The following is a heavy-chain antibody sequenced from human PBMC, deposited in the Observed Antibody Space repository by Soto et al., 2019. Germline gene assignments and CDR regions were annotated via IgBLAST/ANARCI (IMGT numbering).Heavy chain of an antibody. CDR3: ARLRGAAAVERWLWHGMDV. CDR1: GSSFTSYW. V-gene: IGHV5-51*01. J-gene: IGHJ6*02. D-gene: IGHD6-13*01. Sequence: GESLKISCKGSGSSFTSYWIGWVRQMPGKGLEWMGIIYPGDSDTRYSPYFQGQVTISADKSISTAYLQWSSLKASDTAMYYCARLRGAAAVERWLWHGMDVWGQGTTVTVSS. CDR2: IYPGDSDT.